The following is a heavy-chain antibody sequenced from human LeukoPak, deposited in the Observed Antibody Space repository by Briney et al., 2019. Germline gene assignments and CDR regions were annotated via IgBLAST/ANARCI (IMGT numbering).Heavy chain of an antibody. J-gene: IGHJ5*02. CDR3: ASVSDWFDP. CDR1: GGSIRRNSYY. CDR2: IYYSGST. V-gene: IGHV4-39*01. Sequence: SETLSLTCNVSGGSIRRNSYYWGWIRQPPGKGLEWIGSIYYSGSTYYNPSLKSRVTISVDTSKNQFSLKLSSVTAADTAVYYCASVSDWFDPWGQGTLVTVSS. D-gene: IGHD2-8*01.